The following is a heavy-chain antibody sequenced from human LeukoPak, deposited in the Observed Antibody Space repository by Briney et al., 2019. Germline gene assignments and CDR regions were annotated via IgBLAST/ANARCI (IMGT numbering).Heavy chain of an antibody. CDR3: ARFPRGYSYGFDY. CDR2: INPNSGGT. D-gene: IGHD5-18*01. Sequence: ASVKVSCKASGYTFTGYYMHSVRHAPGQGLEWMGRINPNSGGTNHAQKFQGRVTMTRDTSISTAYMELSRLRSDDTAVYYCARFPRGYSYGFDYWGQGTLVTVSS. J-gene: IGHJ4*02. CDR1: GYTFTGYY. V-gene: IGHV1-2*06.